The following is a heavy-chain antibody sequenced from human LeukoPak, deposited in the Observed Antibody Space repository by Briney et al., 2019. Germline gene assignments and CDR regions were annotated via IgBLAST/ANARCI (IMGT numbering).Heavy chain of an antibody. D-gene: IGHD3-10*01. V-gene: IGHV4-31*03. CDR2: IYHSGST. CDR3: ARETIYGSGSYYRGAFDI. J-gene: IGHJ3*02. Sequence: SQTLSLTCTVSGGSISSGGYYWSWIRQHPGKGLEWIGEIYHSGSTNYNPSLKSRVTISVDKSKNQFSLKLSSVTAADTAVYYCARETIYGSGSYYRGAFDIWGQGTMVTVSS. CDR1: GGSISSGGYY.